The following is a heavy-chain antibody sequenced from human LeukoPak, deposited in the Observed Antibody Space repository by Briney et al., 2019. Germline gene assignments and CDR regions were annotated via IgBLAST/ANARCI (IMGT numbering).Heavy chain of an antibody. CDR1: GYTFTTYA. CDR2: INTNTGNP. Sequence: ASVMVSCKASGYTFTTYAMNWVRQAPGQGLEWMGWINTNTGNPTYAQGFTGRFVFSLDTSVSTAYLQISSLKAEDTAVYYCARESPYYYDTSDYSGKADSWGQGTLVTVSS. D-gene: IGHD3-22*01. CDR3: ARESPYYYDTSDYSGKADS. J-gene: IGHJ4*02. V-gene: IGHV7-4-1*02.